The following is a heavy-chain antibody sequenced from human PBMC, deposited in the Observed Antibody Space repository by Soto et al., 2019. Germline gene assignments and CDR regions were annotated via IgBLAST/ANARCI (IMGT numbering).Heavy chain of an antibody. CDR1: GGSISSGGYY. V-gene: IGHV4-31*03. CDR3: ARGVVAATRALDY. CDR2: IYYSGST. D-gene: IGHD2-15*01. J-gene: IGHJ4*02. Sequence: SETLSLTCTVSGGSISSGGYYWSWIRQHPGTGLEWIGYIYYSGSTYYNPSLKSRVTISVDTSKNQFSLKLSSVTAADTAVYYCARGVVAATRALDYWGQGTLVTVSS.